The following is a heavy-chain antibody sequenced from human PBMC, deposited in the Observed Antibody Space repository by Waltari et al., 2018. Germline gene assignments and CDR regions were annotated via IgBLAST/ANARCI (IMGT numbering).Heavy chain of an antibody. CDR3: ARDGELVPFDY. D-gene: IGHD6-6*01. Sequence: QVQLQESGPGLVKPSETLSLTCTVSGGSISGYYWRWIRQPPGKGLEWIGYIYYSGSTNYNPSLKSRVTISVDTSKNQFSLKLSSVTAADTAVYYCARDGELVPFDYWGQGTLVTVSS. CDR2: IYYSGST. CDR1: GGSISGYY. J-gene: IGHJ4*02. V-gene: IGHV4-59*01.